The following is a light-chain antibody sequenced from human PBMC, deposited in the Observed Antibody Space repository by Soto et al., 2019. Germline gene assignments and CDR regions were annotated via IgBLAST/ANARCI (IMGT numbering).Light chain of an antibody. V-gene: IGKV1-5*01. CDR3: QQFNNYVWT. Sequence: IPLTKSPSTLSASLGDRVTITCGASQNISIWLAWYQQRPGRAPRLLIYDSSILESGVPSRFSGSGSGTEFTLTISSLQPGDFATYYCQQFNNYVWTFGQGTKVDIK. J-gene: IGKJ1*01. CDR2: DSS. CDR1: QNISIW.